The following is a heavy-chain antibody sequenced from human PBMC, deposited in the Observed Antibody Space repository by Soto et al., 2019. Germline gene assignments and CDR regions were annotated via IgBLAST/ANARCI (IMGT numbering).Heavy chain of an antibody. J-gene: IGHJ4*02. CDR2: IIPIFGTA. Sequence: QVQLVQSGAEVKKPGSSVKVSCKASGGTFSSYAISWVRQAPGQGLEWMGGIIPIFGTANYAQKFRGRVTITADESTSTADMELSSLRSEDTAVYYCAREGASYCGGDCYPLHFDYWGQGTLVTVSS. V-gene: IGHV1-69*01. CDR1: GGTFSSYA. D-gene: IGHD2-21*02. CDR3: AREGASYCGGDCYPLHFDY.